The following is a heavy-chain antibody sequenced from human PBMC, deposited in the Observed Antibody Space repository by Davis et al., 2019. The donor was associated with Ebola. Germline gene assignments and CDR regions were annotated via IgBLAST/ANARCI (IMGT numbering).Heavy chain of an antibody. J-gene: IGHJ5*02. D-gene: IGHD5-12*01. Sequence: PGGSLRLSCAASGFTFSSYGMHWVRQAPGKGLEWVAVIWYDGSNKYYADSVKGRFTISRDNSKNTLYLQMNSLRAEDTAVYYCARDLNIVATSGHNWFDPWGQGTLVTVSS. CDR3: ARDLNIVATSGHNWFDP. CDR2: IWYDGSNK. CDR1: GFTFSSYG. V-gene: IGHV3-33*01.